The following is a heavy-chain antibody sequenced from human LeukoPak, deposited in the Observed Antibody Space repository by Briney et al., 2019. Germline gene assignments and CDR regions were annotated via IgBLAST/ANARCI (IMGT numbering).Heavy chain of an antibody. V-gene: IGHV1-18*01. CDR1: GYMFTTYG. J-gene: IGHJ4*02. CDR3: ARDLRNYGDPFDY. CDR2: ISAYNGNT. D-gene: IGHD4-17*01. Sequence: GASVKVSCKASGYMFTTYGITWVRQAPGQGLEWMGWISAYNGNTNYAQKFQGRLTMTRDTSTSTVYMELSSLRSEDTAVYYCARDLRNYGDPFDYWGQGTLVTVSS.